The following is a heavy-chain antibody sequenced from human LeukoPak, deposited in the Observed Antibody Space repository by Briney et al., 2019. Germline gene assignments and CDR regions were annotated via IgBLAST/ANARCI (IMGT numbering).Heavy chain of an antibody. J-gene: IGHJ4*02. V-gene: IGHV3-74*01. D-gene: IGHD1-14*01. CDR1: GFTFSNYW. CDR2: INPSGSST. CDR3: ARSNQADDY. Sequence: GESLKISCAASGFTFSNYWMHWVRQVPGKGLVWVSRINPSGSSTTYADSVKGRFTISRDNAKNMLYLQMDSLRAEDTGIYYCARSNQADDYWGQGTLVTVSS.